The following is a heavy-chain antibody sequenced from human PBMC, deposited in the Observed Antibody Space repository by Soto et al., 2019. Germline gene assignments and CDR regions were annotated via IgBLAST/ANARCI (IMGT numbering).Heavy chain of an antibody. CDR3: ARVSRDRNYRNYYGSESSVLKWFDP. J-gene: IGHJ5*02. D-gene: IGHD3-10*01. V-gene: IGHV1-69*01. CDR1: GGTFSTYA. Sequence: QVQLVQSGAEVKKPGSSVKVSCKTSGGTFSTYAISWVRQAPGQGLEWMGGIIPIFGTTNYAQKFQGRVTITADESTSTDYMELSSLRFEDTAVYYCARVSRDRNYRNYYGSESSVLKWFDPWGQGTLVTVSS. CDR2: IIPIFGTT.